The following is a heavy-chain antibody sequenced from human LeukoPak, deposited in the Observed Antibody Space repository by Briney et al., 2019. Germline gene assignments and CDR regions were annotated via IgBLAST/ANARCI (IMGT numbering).Heavy chain of an antibody. CDR1: GFLVSVSSNY. J-gene: IGHJ4*02. CDR2: IYSGGST. CDR3: AKDRLVPGSVLDY. Sequence: GGSLRLSCAASGFLVSVSSNYMSWVRQAPGKGLEWVAAIYSGGSTYHADSVKGRFTMSRDNSKNTLYLQMNSLRAEDTAVYYCAKDRLVPGSVLDYWGQGTLVTVSS. V-gene: IGHV3-66*01. D-gene: IGHD2-8*02.